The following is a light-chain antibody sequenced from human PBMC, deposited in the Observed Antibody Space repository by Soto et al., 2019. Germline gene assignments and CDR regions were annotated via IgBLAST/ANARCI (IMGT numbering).Light chain of an antibody. CDR1: QSISSW. J-gene: IGKJ1*01. CDR3: QQYNSNSLWT. Sequence: DIQMTQSPSTLSASVGDRVTITCRASQSISSWLAWYQQKPGKAPKLLIYKASSLESGVPSRFSGSGSGTEFTITISSLQPDDFATYYCQQYNSNSLWTFGQGTKVEIK. CDR2: KAS. V-gene: IGKV1-5*03.